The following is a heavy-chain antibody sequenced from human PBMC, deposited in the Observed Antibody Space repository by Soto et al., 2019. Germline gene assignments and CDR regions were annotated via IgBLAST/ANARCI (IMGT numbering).Heavy chain of an antibody. J-gene: IGHJ6*03. V-gene: IGHV4-39*01. CDR1: GGSISSSSYY. CDR3: ARGRPRMYYYYYYYMDV. Sequence: SETLSLTCTVSGGSISSSSYYWGWIRQPPGKGLEWIGSIYYSGSTYYNPSLKSRVTISVDTSKNQFSLKLSSVTAADTAVYYCARGRPRMYYYYYYYMDVWGKGTTVTVSS. CDR2: IYYSGST.